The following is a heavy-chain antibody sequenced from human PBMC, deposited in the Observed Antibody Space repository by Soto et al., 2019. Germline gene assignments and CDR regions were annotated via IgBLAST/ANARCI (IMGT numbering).Heavy chain of an antibody. V-gene: IGHV1-69*12. CDR3: ARASDDYGDYGANYYYGMDV. CDR2: IIPIFGTA. Sequence: QVQLVQSGAEVKKPGSSVKVSCKASGGTFSSYAISWVRQAPGQGLEWMGGIIPIFGTANYAQKFQGRVTITADESTSTAYLELSRLRSEDTAVYYCARASDDYGDYGANYYYGMDVWGQGTTVTVSS. CDR1: GGTFSSYA. J-gene: IGHJ6*02. D-gene: IGHD4-17*01.